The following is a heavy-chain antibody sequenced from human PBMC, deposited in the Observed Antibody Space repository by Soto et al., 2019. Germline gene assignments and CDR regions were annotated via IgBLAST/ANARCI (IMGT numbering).Heavy chain of an antibody. CDR1: GFTFTYFS. CDR3: ARTDIWAY. CDR2: INTHNGHT. D-gene: IGHD2-15*01. J-gene: IGHJ4*02. V-gene: IGHV1-18*04. Sequence: QVQLVQSGPEVKKPGASVKVSCKTSGFTFTYFSMHWVRHAPGQRLQWMGWINTHNGHTQYSSRFDDRVTMTTVPSTSTAHMELKGLRSDDTAVYYCARTDIWAYWGQGTLVTVSS.